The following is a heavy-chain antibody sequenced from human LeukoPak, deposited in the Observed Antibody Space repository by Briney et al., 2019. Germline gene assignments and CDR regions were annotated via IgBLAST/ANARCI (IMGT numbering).Heavy chain of an antibody. Sequence: ASETLSLTCTVSGGSISSSSYYWGWIRQPPGKGLEWIGSIYYSGSTYYNPSLKSRVTISVDTSKNQFSLKLSSVTAADTAVYYCARQAGSGLFTLPGGQGTLVTVSS. D-gene: IGHD3/OR15-3a*01. J-gene: IGHJ4*02. CDR3: ARQAGSGLFTLP. V-gene: IGHV4-39*01. CDR2: IYYSGST. CDR1: GGSISSSSYY.